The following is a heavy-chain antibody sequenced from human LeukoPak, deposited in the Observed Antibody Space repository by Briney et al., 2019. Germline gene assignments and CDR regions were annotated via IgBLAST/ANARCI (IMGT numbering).Heavy chain of an antibody. CDR2: INAGNGNT. CDR3: ARDAAATHRPLGAFDI. J-gene: IGHJ3*02. V-gene: IGHV1-3*01. D-gene: IGHD6-13*01. Sequence: ASVKVSCKASGYTFTSYAMHWVRQAPGQRLEWMGWINAGNGNTKYSQKFQGRVTITRDTSASTAYMELSSLRSEDTAVYYCARDAAATHRPLGAFDIWGQGTMVTVSS. CDR1: GYTFTSYA.